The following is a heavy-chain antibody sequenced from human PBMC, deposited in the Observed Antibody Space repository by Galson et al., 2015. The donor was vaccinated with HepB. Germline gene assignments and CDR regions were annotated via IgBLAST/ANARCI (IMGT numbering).Heavy chain of an antibody. Sequence: SLRLSCAASGFTFSSYSMNWVRQAPGKGLEWVSYISSSSSTIYYADPVKGRFTISRDNAKNSLYLQMNSLRAEDTAVYYCARVHMVRGVSLGMDVWGQGTTVTVSS. D-gene: IGHD3-10*01. CDR1: GFTFSSYS. CDR3: ARVHMVRGVSLGMDV. V-gene: IGHV3-48*01. CDR2: ISSSSSTI. J-gene: IGHJ6*02.